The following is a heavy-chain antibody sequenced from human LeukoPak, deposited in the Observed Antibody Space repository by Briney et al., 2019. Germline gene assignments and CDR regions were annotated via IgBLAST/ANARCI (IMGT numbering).Heavy chain of an antibody. J-gene: IGHJ4*02. V-gene: IGHV4-61*01. D-gene: IGHD3-22*01. CDR2: IYYSGST. CDR3: ARVTGYMIEDYFDY. CDR1: GVSISSSYY. Sequence: NPSETLSLTCTVSGVSISSSYYWSWIRQPPGKGLEWIGYIYYSGSTNYNPSLKSRVTISVDTSKNQFSLRLSSVTAADTAVYYCARVTGYMIEDYFDYWGQGTLVTVSS.